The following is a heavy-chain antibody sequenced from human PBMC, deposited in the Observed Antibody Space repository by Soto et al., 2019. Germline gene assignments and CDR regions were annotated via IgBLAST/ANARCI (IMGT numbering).Heavy chain of an antibody. Sequence: QMQLQQWGAGLLKPSETLSLTCAVYGGSFSGYYWSWIRPPPGKGLVWIGEINHSGSTNYNPSLKSRVTISVDTSKNQFSLKLSSVTAADTAVYYCARGKLSDYVWGSYRYHFDYWGQGTVVTVSS. J-gene: IGHJ4*02. D-gene: IGHD3-16*02. CDR3: ARGKLSDYVWGSYRYHFDY. CDR1: GGSFSGYY. V-gene: IGHV4-34*01. CDR2: INHSGST.